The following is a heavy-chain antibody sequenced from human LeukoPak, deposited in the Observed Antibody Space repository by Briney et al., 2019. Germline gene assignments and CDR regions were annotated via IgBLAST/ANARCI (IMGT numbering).Heavy chain of an antibody. CDR2: ISSRGSAI. V-gene: IGHV3-48*03. Sequence: PGGSLRLSCAASGFTFSSYEMNWVRQAPGKGLEWVSYISSRGSAIYYADSVKGRFTISRNNAKNSLYLRMNSLRADDTAVYYCARGGHDPGIPFDIWGQGTMVTVSS. CDR3: ARGGHDPGIPFDI. D-gene: IGHD1-1*01. CDR1: GFTFSSYE. J-gene: IGHJ3*02.